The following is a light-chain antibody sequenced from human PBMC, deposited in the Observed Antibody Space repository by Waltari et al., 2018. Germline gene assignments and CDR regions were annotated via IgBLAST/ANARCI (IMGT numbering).Light chain of an antibody. CDR2: DVS. Sequence: SALTQPDSVSASPGQSITISCSGSESELGSLDYVPCLQQYPGKSPKLMIYDVSNRPSGVSDRFSGARSGKTASLTISGLQAEDEAEYYCVAYTSTRTPYVFGSGTRVTVL. J-gene: IGLJ1*01. CDR3: VAYTSTRTPYV. CDR1: ESELGSLDY. V-gene: IGLV2-14*03.